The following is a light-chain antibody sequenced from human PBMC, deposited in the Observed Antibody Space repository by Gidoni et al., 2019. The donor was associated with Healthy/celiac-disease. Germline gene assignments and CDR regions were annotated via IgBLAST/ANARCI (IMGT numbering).Light chain of an antibody. J-gene: IGKJ3*01. V-gene: IGKV3-20*01. CDR2: GAS. Sequence: ELVLTQSPCTLSLSPGERATLSCRSSQSVSSSYLSWYQQKPGQAPRRLIYGASSRDTGIPDRFSGSGSGTDFTLTMSRLEPEDFAVYYCQQYGSSPEFTFGPGTKVDIK. CDR3: QQYGSSPEFT. CDR1: QSVSSSY.